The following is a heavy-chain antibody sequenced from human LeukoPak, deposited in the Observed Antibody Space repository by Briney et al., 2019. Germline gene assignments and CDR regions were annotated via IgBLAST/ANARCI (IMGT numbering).Heavy chain of an antibody. CDR2: MNPSGRT. CDR1: GGSLSGFY. J-gene: IGHJ4*02. CDR3: AGGLKPYCTNGVCYTGDF. Sequence: RPSETLSLTCGVYGGSLSGFYWNWIRQPPGKGLEWIGEMNPSGRTTYNPSLKSRVSMSLDTSKNQFSLKLSSVTAADTAVYYCAGGLKPYCTNGVCYTGDFWGQGTLVTVSP. V-gene: IGHV4-34*01. D-gene: IGHD2-8*01.